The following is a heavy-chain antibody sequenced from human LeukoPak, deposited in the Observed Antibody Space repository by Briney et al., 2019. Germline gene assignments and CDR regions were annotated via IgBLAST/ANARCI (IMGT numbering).Heavy chain of an antibody. V-gene: IGHV3-23*01. CDR3: AKGWELPLYYFDY. CDR1: GFIFSNYA. CDR2: ISGSGGSI. D-gene: IGHD1-26*01. Sequence: GGSLRLSCAASGFIFSNYAMSWFRQPPGKGLEWVSTISGSGGSIYYADSVKGRLTISRDNSKNTLSLQMNSLRAEDTAVYYCAKGWELPLYYFDYWGQGTLVTVSS. J-gene: IGHJ4*02.